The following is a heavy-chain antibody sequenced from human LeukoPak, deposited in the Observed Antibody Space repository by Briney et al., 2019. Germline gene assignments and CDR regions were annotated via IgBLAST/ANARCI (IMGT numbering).Heavy chain of an antibody. V-gene: IGHV3-48*03. D-gene: IGHD4-11*01. CDR3: ARYSYYMDV. J-gene: IGHJ6*03. CDR1: GFTFSSYE. Sequence: GGSLRLSCAASGFTFSSYETNWVRQAPGKGLEWVSYISSSGSTIYYADSVKGRFTISRDNAKNSLYPQMNSLRAEDTAVYYCARYSYYMDVWGKGTTVTISS. CDR2: ISSSGSTI.